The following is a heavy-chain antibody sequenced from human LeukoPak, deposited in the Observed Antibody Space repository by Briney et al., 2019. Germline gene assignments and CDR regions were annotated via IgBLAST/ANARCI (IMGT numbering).Heavy chain of an antibody. CDR1: GGTFSSYA. D-gene: IGHD1-1*01. J-gene: IGHJ3*01. V-gene: IGHV1-18*01. CDR2: ISAYNGNT. Sequence: ASVKVSCKASGGTFSSYAISWVRQAPGQGLEWMGWISAYNGNTNYAQKFQGRVTMTTVTSTSTVYMELRSLTSDDTAVYYCARAKTLEPTPSNAFDVWGQGTMVTVSS. CDR3: ARAKTLEPTPSNAFDV.